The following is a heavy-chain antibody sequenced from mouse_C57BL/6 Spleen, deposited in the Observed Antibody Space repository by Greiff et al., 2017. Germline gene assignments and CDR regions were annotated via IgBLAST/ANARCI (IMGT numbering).Heavy chain of an antibody. J-gene: IGHJ2*01. CDR1: GFNIKDDY. V-gene: IGHV14-4*01. CDR2: IDPENGDT. CDR3: EGGYYGY. Sequence: VQLKESGAELVRPGASVKLSCTASGFNIKDDYMHWVKQRPEQGLEWIGWIDPENGDTEYASKFQGKATITADTSSNTAYLQLSSLTSEDTAVYYCEGGYYGYWGQGTTLTVSS. D-gene: IGHD2-3*01.